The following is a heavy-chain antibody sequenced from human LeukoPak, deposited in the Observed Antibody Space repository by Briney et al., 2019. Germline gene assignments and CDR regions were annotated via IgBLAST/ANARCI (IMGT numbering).Heavy chain of an antibody. CDR2: INPNSGGT. Sequence: GGSLRLSCAASGFTFSSYGMHWVRQAPGQGLEWMGWINPNSGGTNYAQKFQGRVTMTRDTSISTAYMELSRLRSDDTAVYYCARAPRRAAGTYDWFDPWGQGTLVTVSS. J-gene: IGHJ5*02. V-gene: IGHV1-2*02. CDR3: ARAPRRAAGTYDWFDP. CDR1: GFTFSSYG. D-gene: IGHD6-13*01.